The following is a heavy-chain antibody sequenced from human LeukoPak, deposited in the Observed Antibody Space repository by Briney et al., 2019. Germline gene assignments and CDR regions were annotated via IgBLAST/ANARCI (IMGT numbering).Heavy chain of an antibody. Sequence: GGSLRLSCAASGFTVSSNYMSWVRQAPGKGLEWVSVIYSGGSTYYADSVKGRFTISRDNSKNTLYLQMNSPRAEDTAVYYCARDPAFARRAYYYYYGMDVWGQGTTVTVSS. D-gene: IGHD3-10*01. V-gene: IGHV3-66*01. CDR2: IYSGGST. CDR1: GFTVSSNY. CDR3: ARDPAFARRAYYYYYGMDV. J-gene: IGHJ6*02.